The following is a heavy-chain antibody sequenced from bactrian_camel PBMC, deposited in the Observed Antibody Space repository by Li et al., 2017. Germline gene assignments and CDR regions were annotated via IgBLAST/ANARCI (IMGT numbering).Heavy chain of an antibody. Sequence: VQLVESGGGSVQAGGSLRLSCEVSGHYYSSYYMGWFRQAPGKEREGVAAIDNAGRSSYADFVTRRFTISRDTAENALHLEMNSLKSEDTALYYCAAGSWVAGSLDEHDCVHWGQGTQVTVS. CDR2: IDNAGRS. CDR1: GHYYSSYY. J-gene: IGHJ4*01. V-gene: IGHV3S55*01. D-gene: IGHD6*01. CDR3: AAGSWVAGSLDEHDCVH.